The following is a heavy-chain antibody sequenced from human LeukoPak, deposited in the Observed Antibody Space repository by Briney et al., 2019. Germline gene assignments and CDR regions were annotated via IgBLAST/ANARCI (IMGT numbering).Heavy chain of an antibody. V-gene: IGHV4-59*01. CDR1: GGSISSYY. J-gene: IGHJ6*02. CDR2: IYYSGST. CDR3: ARAIPSPDITRTTACMAG. D-gene: IGHD1-20*01. Sequence: PSETLSLTCTVSGGSISSYYWSWIRQPPGKGLEWVGYIYYSGSTNYNPSLKSRVTISVDTSKNQFYLKLSSVTAADTAVYYCARAIPSPDITRTTACMAGWGQGTTVTVPS.